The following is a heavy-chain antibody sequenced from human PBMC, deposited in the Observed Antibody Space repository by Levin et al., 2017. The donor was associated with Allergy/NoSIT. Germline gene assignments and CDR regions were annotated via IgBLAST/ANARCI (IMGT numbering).Heavy chain of an antibody. CDR1: GFPFNTYD. V-gene: IGHV3-23*01. CDR2: IIGSDGRT. CDR3: TKGAWLDD. Sequence: GGSLRLSCAASGFPFNTYDMSWVRQAPGKGLECVSVIIGSDGRTYYADSVKGRVTISKDNSKNTLYLQMSSLRAEDTAVYYCTKGAWLDDWGQGTLVTVSS. J-gene: IGHJ4*02.